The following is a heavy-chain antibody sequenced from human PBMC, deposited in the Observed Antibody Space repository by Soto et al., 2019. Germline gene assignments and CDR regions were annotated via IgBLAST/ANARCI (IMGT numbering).Heavy chain of an antibody. CDR3: AKDGGSYAYYFDY. J-gene: IGHJ4*02. CDR2: ISGSGGST. CDR1: GFTFSSYA. D-gene: IGHD1-26*01. Sequence: EVQLLESGGGLVQPGGSRRLSCAASGFTFSSYAMGWVRQAPGKGLEWVSAISGSGGSTYYADAVKGRFTISRDNSKNTLFLQMNSLGAEDTALYYCAKDGGSYAYYFDYWGQGTLVTVSS. V-gene: IGHV3-23*01.